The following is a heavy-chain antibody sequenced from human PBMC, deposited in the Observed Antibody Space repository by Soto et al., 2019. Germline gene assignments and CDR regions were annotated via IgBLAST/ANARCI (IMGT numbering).Heavy chain of an antibody. Sequence: SETLSLTCTVSGGSISSGDYYWSWIRQPPGKGLEWIGYIYYSGSTYYNPSLKSRVTISVDTSKNQFSLKLSSVTAADTAVYYCARDVSEGGYLVYWGQGTLVTVSS. V-gene: IGHV4-30-4*02. J-gene: IGHJ4*02. CDR2: IYYSGST. CDR1: GGSISSGDYY. CDR3: ARDVSEGGYLVY. D-gene: IGHD3-22*01.